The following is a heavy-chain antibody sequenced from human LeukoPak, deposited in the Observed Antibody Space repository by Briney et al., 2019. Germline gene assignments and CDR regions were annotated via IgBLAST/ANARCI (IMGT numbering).Heavy chain of an antibody. J-gene: IGHJ4*02. CDR1: VYTLSIYD. Sequence: GGSLRLSCAASVYTLSIYDINGVRQAPGRGREWVSYIGSSGSTIYYADSVRGSFPISRDNAKNSLYLKINTLRAENTAVYYCATGGWLLSGWGQGTVVTV. V-gene: IGHV3-48*03. CDR2: IGSSGSTI. D-gene: IGHD3-9*01. CDR3: ATGGWLLSG.